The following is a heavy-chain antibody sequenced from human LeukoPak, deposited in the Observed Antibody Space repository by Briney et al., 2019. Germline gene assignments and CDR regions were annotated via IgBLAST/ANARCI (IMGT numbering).Heavy chain of an antibody. V-gene: IGHV4-59*01. CDR3: ARDSSSWYHFDY. CDR1: GGSISSYY. Sequence: SETLSLTCTVSGGSISSYYRSWIRQPPGKGLEWIGYIYYSGSTNYNPSLKSRVTISVDTSKNQFSLKLSSVTAADTAVYYCARDSSSWYHFDYWGQGTLVTVSS. D-gene: IGHD6-13*01. CDR2: IYYSGST. J-gene: IGHJ4*02.